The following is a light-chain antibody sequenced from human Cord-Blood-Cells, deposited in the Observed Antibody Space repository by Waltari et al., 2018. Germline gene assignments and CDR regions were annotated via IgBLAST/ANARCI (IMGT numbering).Light chain of an antibody. Sequence: DILMTQSTATLSVSPGERATLSCRASQSVSSNLAWYQQKPGQAPRLLIYGASTRATGIPARFSGSGSGTEFTLTISSLQSEDFAVYYCQQYNNWPPLTFGGGTKVEIK. V-gene: IGKV3-15*01. CDR2: GAS. J-gene: IGKJ4*01. CDR1: QSVSSN. CDR3: QQYNNWPPLT.